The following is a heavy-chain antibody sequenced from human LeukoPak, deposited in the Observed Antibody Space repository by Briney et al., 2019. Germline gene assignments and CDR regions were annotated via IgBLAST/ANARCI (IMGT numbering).Heavy chain of an antibody. J-gene: IGHJ6*02. CDR2: ISSSSSYI. V-gene: IGHV3-21*04. D-gene: IGHD3-10*01. Sequence: GGSLRLSCAASGFTFSSYSMNWVRQAPGKGLEWVSSISSSSSYIYYADSVKGRFTISRDNSENTLYLQMNSLRAEDTAVYYCAKVDYGSAYYYYGMDVWGQGTTVTVSS. CDR1: GFTFSSYS. CDR3: AKVDYGSAYYYYGMDV.